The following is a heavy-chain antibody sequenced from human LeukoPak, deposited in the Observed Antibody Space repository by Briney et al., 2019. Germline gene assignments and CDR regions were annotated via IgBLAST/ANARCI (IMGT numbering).Heavy chain of an antibody. CDR1: GFTFSSYA. V-gene: IGHV3-30-3*01. CDR2: ISYDGSNK. CDR3: AYSSGWYGNY. Sequence: GGSLRLSCAASGFTFSSYAMHWVRQAPGKGLEWVAVISYDGSNKYYADSVKGRFTISRDNAKNSLYLQMNSLRAEDTAAYYCAYSSGWYGNYWGQGTLVTVSS. D-gene: IGHD6-19*01. J-gene: IGHJ4*02.